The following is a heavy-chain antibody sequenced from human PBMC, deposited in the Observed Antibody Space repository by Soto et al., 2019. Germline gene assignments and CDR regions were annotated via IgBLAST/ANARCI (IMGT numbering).Heavy chain of an antibody. Sequence: GESLKIYCKGVGYNFGSAWIGWVRQMPGKGLEWMGLIKPGTSDIRYSPPFRGQVTISADEAVTTAYLQWSGLKASDSAMYYCERPHSFICDPWGQGTLAPVSS. J-gene: IGHJ5*02. V-gene: IGHV5-51*01. CDR2: IKPGTSDI. CDR1: GYNFGSAW. D-gene: IGHD2-15*01. CDR3: ERPHSFICDP.